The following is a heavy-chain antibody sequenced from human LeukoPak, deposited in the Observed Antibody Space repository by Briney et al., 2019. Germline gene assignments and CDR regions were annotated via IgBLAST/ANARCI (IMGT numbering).Heavy chain of an antibody. Sequence: PGGPLRLSCAASGFTFGSYWMTWVRQAPGKGLEWVANIKQDGSEKYYVDSVKGRFTISRDNAKNSLYLQMNSLRAEDTAVYYCARVKMTTLTASDYWGQGTLVTVFS. CDR2: IKQDGSEK. CDR3: ARVKMTTLTASDY. J-gene: IGHJ4*02. D-gene: IGHD5-24*01. V-gene: IGHV3-7*04. CDR1: GFTFGSYW.